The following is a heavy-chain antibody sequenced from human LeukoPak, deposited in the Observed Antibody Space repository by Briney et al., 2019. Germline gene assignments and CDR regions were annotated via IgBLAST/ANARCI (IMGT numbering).Heavy chain of an antibody. CDR2: IESDGSST. J-gene: IGHJ4*02. D-gene: IGHD2-2*01. Sequence: PGGSLRLSCAASGFTFSSYWMHWVRQAPGKGLVWVSRIESDGSSTSYADSVKGRFTISRDNAENTLDLQMNSLRAEDTAVYYCARDPSSTSGYFDYWGQGTLVIVSS. V-gene: IGHV3-74*01. CDR3: ARDPSSTSGYFDY. CDR1: GFTFSSYW.